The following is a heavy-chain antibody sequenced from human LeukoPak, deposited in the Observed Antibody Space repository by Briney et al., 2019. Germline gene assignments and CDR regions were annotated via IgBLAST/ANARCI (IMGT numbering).Heavy chain of an antibody. CDR2: ISRSGSST. CDR1: GFTFSAYA. CDR3: AKGGDILTGYYLYWYFDL. V-gene: IGHV3-23*01. Sequence: TGGSLRLSCAASGFTFSAYAMSWVRQAPGKGLEWVSAISRSGSSTDYADSVKGRFTISRDNSKNTLYLHMNSLRPEDTAVYYCAKGGDILTGYYLYWYFDLWGRGTLVTVSS. D-gene: IGHD3-9*01. J-gene: IGHJ2*01.